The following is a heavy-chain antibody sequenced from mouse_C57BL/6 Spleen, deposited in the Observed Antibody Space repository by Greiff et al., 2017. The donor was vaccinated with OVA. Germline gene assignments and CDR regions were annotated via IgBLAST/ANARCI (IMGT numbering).Heavy chain of an antibody. V-gene: IGHV1-54*01. Sequence: QVQLQQSGAELVRPGTSVKVSCKASGYAFTNYLIEWVKQRPGQGLECIGVINPGSGGTNYNEKFKGKATLTADKSSSTAYMQLSSLTSEDSAVYFCARDYDGYYEGVLGYWGQGTTLTVSS. CDR3: ARDYDGYYEGVLGY. CDR2: INPGSGGT. D-gene: IGHD2-3*01. CDR1: GYAFTNYL. J-gene: IGHJ2*01.